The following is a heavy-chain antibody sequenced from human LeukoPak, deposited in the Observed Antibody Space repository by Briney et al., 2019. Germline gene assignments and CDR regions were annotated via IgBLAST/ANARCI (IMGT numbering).Heavy chain of an antibody. D-gene: IGHD1-26*01. CDR1: GDTLTGIS. CDR3: ATVPGSYSAFDI. CDR2: FDPEDGET. Sequence: ASVKVSCKVSGDTLTGISIHWVRQAPGKGLEWMGGFDPEDGETIYAQKFQGRVTMTEDTSTDTAYVELSSLRSEDTAVYYCATVPGSYSAFDIWGQGTMVTVSS. J-gene: IGHJ3*02. V-gene: IGHV1-24*01.